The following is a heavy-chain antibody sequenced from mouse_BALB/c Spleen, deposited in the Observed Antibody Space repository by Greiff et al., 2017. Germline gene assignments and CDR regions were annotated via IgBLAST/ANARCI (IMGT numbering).Heavy chain of an antibody. CDR1: GYAFSSYW. CDR3: ARVPQGYFMDY. V-gene: IGHV1-80*01. Sequence: QVQLQQSGAELVRPGSSVKISCKASGYAFSSYWMNWVKQRPGQGLEWIGQIYPGDGDTNYNGKFKGKATLTADKSSSTAYMQLSSLTSEDSAVYFCARVPQGYFMDYWGQGTSVTVSS. CDR2: IYPGDGDT. J-gene: IGHJ4*01. D-gene: IGHD3-2*02.